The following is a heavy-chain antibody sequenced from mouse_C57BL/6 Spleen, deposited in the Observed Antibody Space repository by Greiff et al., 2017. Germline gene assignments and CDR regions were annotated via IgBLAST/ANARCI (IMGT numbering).Heavy chain of an antibody. J-gene: IGHJ2*01. CDR2: IYPGDGDT. CDR3: ARPYYGNYGRFVFDY. V-gene: IGHV1-80*01. D-gene: IGHD2-10*01. CDR1: GYAFSSYW. Sequence: QVQLQQSGAELVKPGASVKISCKASGYAFSSYWMNWVKQRPGKGLEWIGQIYPGDGDTNYNGKFKGKATLTADKSSSTASMQLSSLTSEDSAVYICARPYYGNYGRFVFDYWGQGTTLTVSS.